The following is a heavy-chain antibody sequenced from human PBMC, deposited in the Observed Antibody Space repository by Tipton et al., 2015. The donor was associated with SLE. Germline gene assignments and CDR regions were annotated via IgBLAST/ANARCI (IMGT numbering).Heavy chain of an antibody. CDR3: AKDLATSSASGAFDI. D-gene: IGHD1-26*01. J-gene: IGHJ3*02. Sequence: SLRLSCAASGFTFSSYAMSWVRQAPGKGLEWVSALSGSGGSTYYADSVKGRVTISRDNSKNTLYLQMNSLRAEDTAVYYCAKDLATSSASGAFDIWGQGTMATVSS. V-gene: IGHV3-23*01. CDR1: GFTFSSYA. CDR2: LSGSGGST.